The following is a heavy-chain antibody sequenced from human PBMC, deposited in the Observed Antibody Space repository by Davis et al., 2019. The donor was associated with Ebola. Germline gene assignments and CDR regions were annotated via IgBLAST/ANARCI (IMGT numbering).Heavy chain of an antibody. Sequence: GGSLRLSCAASTVTFSVDAMSWVRQAPGKGLEWVAIISYDGVSKYYADSVRGRFTISRDNSKNTVYLQMNSLRAEDTAVYHCARGGYYDSSGYSHAAFDIWGQGTMVTVSS. V-gene: IGHV3-30*03. D-gene: IGHD3-22*01. CDR1: TVTFSVDA. CDR3: ARGGYYDSSGYSHAAFDI. J-gene: IGHJ3*02. CDR2: ISYDGVSK.